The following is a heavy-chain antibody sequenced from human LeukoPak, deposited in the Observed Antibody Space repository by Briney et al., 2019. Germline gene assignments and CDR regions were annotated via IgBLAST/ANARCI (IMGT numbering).Heavy chain of an antibody. D-gene: IGHD6-19*01. J-gene: IGHJ4*02. CDR3: AKPSSGYHGGFDY. CDR2: IGGSSDTT. CDR1: GFTFSSYA. Sequence: GGSLRLSCVASGFTFSSYAMSWVRQAPGKGPEWVAAIGGSSDTTYYADSVRGRFTISRDNSKNTLFLQMNSLRVEDTAVYSCAKPSSGYHGGFDYWGQGTLVTVSS. V-gene: IGHV3-23*01.